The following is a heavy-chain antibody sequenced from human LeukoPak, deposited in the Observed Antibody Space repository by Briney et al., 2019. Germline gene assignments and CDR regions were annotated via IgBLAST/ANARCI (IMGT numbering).Heavy chain of an antibody. Sequence: TGGSLRLSCAASGFTFNSYTMHWVRQAPGKGLEWVALTLYDGSKEYYADSVKGRFTISRDNSKNTLYLQMNSLRVEDASVYLCARDNRYTNGHAFDYWGQGTLVTVSS. CDR1: GFTFNSYT. V-gene: IGHV3-30-3*01. CDR3: ARDNRYTNGHAFDY. J-gene: IGHJ4*02. CDR2: TLYDGSKE. D-gene: IGHD5-18*01.